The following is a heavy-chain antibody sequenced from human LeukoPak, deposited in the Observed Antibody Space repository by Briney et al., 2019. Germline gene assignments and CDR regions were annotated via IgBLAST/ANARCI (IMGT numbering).Heavy chain of an antibody. D-gene: IGHD3-10*01. CDR1: GITLSNYG. J-gene: IGHJ4*02. V-gene: IGHV3-23*01. CDR2: ISGSGGST. Sequence: GGPLRLSCGVSGITLSNYGMSWVRQAPGKGLEWVAGISGSGGSTYYTDSVKGRFTISRDNPKNTLYLQMNSLRAEDTAVYFCAKRGVVVRVILVGFHKEAYYFDSWGQGALVTVSS. CDR3: AKRGVVVRVILVGFHKEAYYFDS.